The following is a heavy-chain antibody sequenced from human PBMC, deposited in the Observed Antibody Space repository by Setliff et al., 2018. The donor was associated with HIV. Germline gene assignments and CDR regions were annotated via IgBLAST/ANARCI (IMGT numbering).Heavy chain of an antibody. Sequence: SETLSLTCTVSGDSISTDYWTWIRQPPGKGLEWIGYIYNSASTSYNPSLKSRVTISVDTSKNQFSLKLSSVTAADTAVYYCARHSPSDYGGKGTQVTVSS. CDR2: IYNSAST. J-gene: IGHJ4*02. V-gene: IGHV4-59*08. CDR1: GDSISTDY. CDR3: ARHSPSDY.